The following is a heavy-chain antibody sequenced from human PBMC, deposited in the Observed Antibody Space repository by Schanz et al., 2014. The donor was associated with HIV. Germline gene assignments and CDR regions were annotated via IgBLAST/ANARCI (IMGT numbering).Heavy chain of an antibody. V-gene: IGHV1-8*01. D-gene: IGHD3-22*01. CDR3: ARVVEMVVVINSRPYYLDH. CDR1: GYTFTTYD. CDR2: MNPNSGNT. J-gene: IGHJ4*02. Sequence: QAQLVQSGAEMKKSGASVRVSCEASGYTFTTYDINWVRQATGQGLEWMGWMNPNSGNTGYAHHLQGRVTMTTDTSTGTAYMELRSLTSDGTAIYYCARVVEMVVVINSRPYYLDHWGQGTLVTVSS.